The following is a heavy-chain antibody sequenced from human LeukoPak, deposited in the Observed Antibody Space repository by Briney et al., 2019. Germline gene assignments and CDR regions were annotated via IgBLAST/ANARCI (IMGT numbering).Heavy chain of an antibody. CDR3: ARALRTGQGDYVPVL. CDR1: GYKFTNYW. V-gene: IGHV5-51*01. Sequence: GESLKISCKASGYKFTNYWIGWVRQMPGKRLEWMTIIYPGDSETRYSPSFQGQVTISADKSIGTMYLQWSSLKASDTAMYYCARALRTGQGDYVPVLWGQGTLLIVSS. J-gene: IGHJ4*02. D-gene: IGHD4-17*01. CDR2: IYPGDSET.